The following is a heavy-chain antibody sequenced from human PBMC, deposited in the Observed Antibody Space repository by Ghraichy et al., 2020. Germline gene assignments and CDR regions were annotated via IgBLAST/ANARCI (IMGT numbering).Heavy chain of an antibody. CDR2: IKQDGSEK. CDR3: ARDGSVLLWFREAAVDAFDI. V-gene: IGHV3-7*03. D-gene: IGHD3-10*01. Sequence: LSLTCAASGFTFSSYWMSWVRQAPGKGLEWVANIKQDGSEKYYVDSVKGRFTISRDNAKNSLYLQMNSLRAEDTAVYYCARDGSVLLWFREAAVDAFDIWGQGTMVTVSS. CDR1: GFTFSSYW. J-gene: IGHJ3*02.